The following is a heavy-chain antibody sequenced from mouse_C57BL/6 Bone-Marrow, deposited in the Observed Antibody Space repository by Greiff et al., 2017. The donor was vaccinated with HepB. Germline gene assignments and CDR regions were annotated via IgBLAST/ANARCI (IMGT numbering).Heavy chain of an antibody. CDR3: ARLTTTVVAPTFYFDY. D-gene: IGHD1-1*01. V-gene: IGHV1-64*01. J-gene: IGHJ2*01. CDR1: GYTFTSYW. CDR2: IHPNSGST. Sequence: QVQLQQPGAELVKPGASVKLSCKASGYTFTSYWMHWVKQRPGQGLEWIGMIHPNSGSTNYNEKFKSKATLTVDKSSSTAYMQLSSLTSEDSAVYYCARLTTTVVAPTFYFDYWGQGTTLTVSS.